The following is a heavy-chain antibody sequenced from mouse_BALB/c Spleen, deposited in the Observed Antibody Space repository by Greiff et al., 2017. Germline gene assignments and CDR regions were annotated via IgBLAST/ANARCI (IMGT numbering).Heavy chain of an antibody. CDR2: INPYNDGT. CDR3: AGGYDDWYFDV. J-gene: IGHJ1*01. D-gene: IGHD2-2*01. Sequence: SGPELVKPGASVKMSCKASGYTFTSYVMHWVKQKPGQGLEWIGYINPYNDGTKYNEKFKGKATLTSDKSSSTAYMELSSLTSEDSAVYYCAGGYDDWYFDVWGAGTTVTVAS. V-gene: IGHV1-14*01. CDR1: GYTFTSYV.